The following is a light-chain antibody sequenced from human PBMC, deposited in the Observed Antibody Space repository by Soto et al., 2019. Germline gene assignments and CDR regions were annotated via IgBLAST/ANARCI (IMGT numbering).Light chain of an antibody. CDR2: DVS. Sequence: QSALAQPASVSGSPGQSITISCTGTSNDIGGYDYVSWYQHHPGIAPKLIIYDVSDRPSGVSNRFSGYKSGNTASLTISGLQAEDEAEYYCNSYTTTSPLYFFGSGTKVTVL. CDR1: SNDIGGYDY. V-gene: IGLV2-14*03. CDR3: NSYTTTSPLYF. J-gene: IGLJ1*01.